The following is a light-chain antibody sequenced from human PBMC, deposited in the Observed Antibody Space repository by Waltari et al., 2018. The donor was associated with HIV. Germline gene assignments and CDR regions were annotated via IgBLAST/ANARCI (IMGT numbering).Light chain of an antibody. CDR1: GKDLGACDY. V-gene: IGLV2-14*03. CDR2: YVS. CDR3: CSYTSSDTWV. Sequence: QSALTQPASVAGSPGQSVTVCCPGSGKDLGACDYVSWFQQHPEHAPQLLILYVSKPPSGISDRFPPPKSSNTASLNTSVLPPEDEADYFCCSYTSSDTWVFGGGTKVTVL. J-gene: IGLJ3*02.